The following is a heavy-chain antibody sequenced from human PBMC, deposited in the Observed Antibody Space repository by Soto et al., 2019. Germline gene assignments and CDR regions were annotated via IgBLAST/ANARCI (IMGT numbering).Heavy chain of an antibody. CDR1: GGSISSSNW. CDR2: IYHSGST. D-gene: IGHD5-12*01. CDR3: ARDQHRLILATIRALDY. V-gene: IGHV4-4*02. Sequence: SETLSLTCAVSGGSISSSNWWSWVRQPPGKGLEWIGEIYHSGSTNYNPSLKSRVTISVGKSKNQFSLKLSSVTAADTAVYYCARDQHRLILATIRALDYWGQGTLVTVSS. J-gene: IGHJ4*02.